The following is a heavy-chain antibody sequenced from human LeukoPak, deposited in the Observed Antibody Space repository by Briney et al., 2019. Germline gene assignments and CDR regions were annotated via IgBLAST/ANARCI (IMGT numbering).Heavy chain of an antibody. J-gene: IGHJ4*02. CDR1: GFTFSSYA. Sequence: GGSLRLACAASGFTFSSYAMNWVRQAPGKGLEWVSSISSSSSYIYYADSVKGRFTISRDNAKNSLYLQMNSLRAEDTAVYYCARDLYCSSTGRYIFDYWGQGTLVTVSS. CDR2: ISSSSSYI. V-gene: IGHV3-21*01. D-gene: IGHD2-2*02. CDR3: ARDLYCSSTGRYIFDY.